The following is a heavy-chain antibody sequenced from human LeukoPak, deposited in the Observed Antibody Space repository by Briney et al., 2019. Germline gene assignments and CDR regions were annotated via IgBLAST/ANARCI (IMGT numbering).Heavy chain of an antibody. V-gene: IGHV3-7*01. CDR3: ARDNVVRYYYYMDV. Sequence: PGGSLRLACAAAGFTFSSYWMSWVRQAPGKGLEWVANIKQDGSEKYYRDSVEGRFTISTANAKNSLYLQMNSLRAEATAVYYCARDNVVRYYYYMDVWGKGTTVTVSS. CDR1: GFTFSSYW. CDR2: IKQDGSEK. J-gene: IGHJ6*03. D-gene: IGHD2-21*01.